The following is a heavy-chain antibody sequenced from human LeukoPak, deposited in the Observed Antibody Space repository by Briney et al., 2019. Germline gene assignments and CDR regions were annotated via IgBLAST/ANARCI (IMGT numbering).Heavy chain of an antibody. D-gene: IGHD4/OR15-4a*01. CDR1: GYTFTGYN. Sequence: ASVKVSCKASGYTFTGYNMHWLRQAPGQGLEWMGWINPNSGGTNSAQKFQGRVTMTRDTSISTAYMELSRLRSDDTAVYYCARDPVGARLYYYYMDVWGKGTTVTVSS. CDR3: ARDPVGARLYYYYMDV. CDR2: INPNSGGT. J-gene: IGHJ6*03. V-gene: IGHV1-2*02.